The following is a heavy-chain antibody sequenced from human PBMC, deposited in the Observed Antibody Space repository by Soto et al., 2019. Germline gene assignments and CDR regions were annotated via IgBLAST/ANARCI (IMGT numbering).Heavy chain of an antibody. D-gene: IGHD2-21*01. V-gene: IGHV1-2*04. Sequence: ASVKVSCKASGYTFTGYYMHWVRQAPGQGLEWMGWINPNSGGTNYAQKFQGWVTMTRDTSISTAYMELSRLRSDDTAVYYCARESPRGEGVVIATNDAFDIWGQGTMVTVSS. CDR2: INPNSGGT. J-gene: IGHJ3*02. CDR1: GYTFTGYY. CDR3: ARESPRGEGVVIATNDAFDI.